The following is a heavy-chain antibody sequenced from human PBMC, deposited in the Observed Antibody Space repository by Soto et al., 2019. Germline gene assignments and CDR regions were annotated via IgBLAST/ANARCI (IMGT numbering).Heavy chain of an antibody. CDR3: TTKTSCSSTSCYAI. CDR1: GFTFSNAW. J-gene: IGHJ4*02. D-gene: IGHD2-2*01. CDR2: IKSKTDGGTT. Sequence: GSLLIACTASGFTFSNAWMSWVRQAPGKGLEWVGRIKSKTDGGTTDYAAPVKGRFTISRDDSKNTLYLQMNSLKTEDTAVYYCTTKTSCSSTSCYAIWGQGTLVTVSS. V-gene: IGHV3-15*01.